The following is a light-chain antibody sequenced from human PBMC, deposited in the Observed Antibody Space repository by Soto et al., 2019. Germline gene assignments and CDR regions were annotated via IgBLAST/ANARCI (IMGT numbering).Light chain of an antibody. V-gene: IGLV2-8*01. J-gene: IGLJ2*01. CDR2: EVT. Sequence: QSALTQPPSASGSPGQSVTISCTGTSSDVGGYNYVSWYQQHPGKAPKLMIYEVTKRPSGVPDRFSGSKSGNTASLTVSGLQAEDEADYYSSSHSGSNKVLFGGGTKVTVL. CDR3: SSHSGSNKVL. CDR1: SSDVGGYNY.